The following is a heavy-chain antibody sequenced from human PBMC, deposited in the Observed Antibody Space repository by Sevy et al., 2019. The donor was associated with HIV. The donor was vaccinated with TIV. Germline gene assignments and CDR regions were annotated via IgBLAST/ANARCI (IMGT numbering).Heavy chain of an antibody. CDR2: ISYDGSNK. V-gene: IGHV3-30*18. CDR3: AKDGTLMNYDILTGGDY. D-gene: IGHD3-9*01. J-gene: IGHJ4*02. Sequence: GESLKISCAASGFTFSSYGMHWVRQAPGKGLEWVAVISYDGSNKYYADSVKGRFTISRDNSKNTLYLQMNSLRAEDTAVYYCAKDGTLMNYDILTGGDYWGQGTLVTVSS. CDR1: GFTFSSYG.